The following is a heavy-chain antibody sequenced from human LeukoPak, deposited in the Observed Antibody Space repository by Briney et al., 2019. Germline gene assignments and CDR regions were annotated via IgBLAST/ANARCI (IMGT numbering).Heavy chain of an antibody. CDR3: AREERNGDYYYGMDV. CDR1: GGSISSYY. CDR2: IYYSGST. V-gene: IGHV4-59*01. D-gene: IGHD1-1*01. Sequence: SETLSLTCTVSGGSISSYYWSWIRQPPGKGLEWIAYIYYSGSTNYNPSLKSRATISVDTSKNQFSLKLSSVTAADTAVYYCAREERNGDYYYGMDVWGQGTTVTVSS. J-gene: IGHJ6*02.